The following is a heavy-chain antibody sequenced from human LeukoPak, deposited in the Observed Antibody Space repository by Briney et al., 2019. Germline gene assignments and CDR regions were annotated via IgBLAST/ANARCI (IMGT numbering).Heavy chain of an antibody. D-gene: IGHD4-17*01. CDR3: AARPWSDYGDYHFDY. CDR1: GGSISSYY. CDR2: IYYSGST. Sequence: SGTLSLTCTVSGGSISSYYWSWIRQPPGKGLEWIGYIYYSGSTNYNPSLKSRVTISVDTSKNQFSLKLSSVTAADTAVYYCAARPWSDYGDYHFDYWGQGTLVTVSS. V-gene: IGHV4-59*01. J-gene: IGHJ4*02.